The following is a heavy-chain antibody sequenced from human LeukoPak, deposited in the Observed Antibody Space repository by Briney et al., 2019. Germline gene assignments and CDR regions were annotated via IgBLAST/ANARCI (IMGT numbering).Heavy chain of an antibody. V-gene: IGHV1-2*02. CDR1: GYTFTGYY. J-gene: IGHJ6*02. CDR2: INPNSGGT. D-gene: IGHD6-13*01. Sequence: ASVKVSCKASGYTFTGYYMHWVRQASGQGLEWMGWINPNSGGTNYAQKFQGRVTMTRDTSISTAYMELSRLRSDDTAVYYCARDRISGSSSWLHYYYGMDVWGQGTTVTVSS. CDR3: ARDRISGSSSWLHYYYGMDV.